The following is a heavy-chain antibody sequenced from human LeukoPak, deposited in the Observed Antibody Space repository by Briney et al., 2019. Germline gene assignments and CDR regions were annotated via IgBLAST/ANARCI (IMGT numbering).Heavy chain of an antibody. D-gene: IGHD1-26*01. CDR3: AEDQRWESPHYLDS. J-gene: IGHJ4*02. V-gene: IGHV3-23*01. Sequence: GGSLRLSCAASGFTFSSSAMSWVRQVPGKGLEWVSGISASGGSTYYADSVRGRFTISRDNSKNTLYVQMNSLRDEDTAVYYCAEDQRWESPHYLDSWGQGTLVTVSS. CDR2: ISASGGST. CDR1: GFTFSSSA.